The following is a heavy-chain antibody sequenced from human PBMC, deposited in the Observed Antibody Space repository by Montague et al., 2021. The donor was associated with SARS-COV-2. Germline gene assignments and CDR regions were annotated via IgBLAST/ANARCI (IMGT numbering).Heavy chain of an antibody. D-gene: IGHD3-10*01. CDR1: GFAFGNFG. V-gene: IGHV3-7*01. Sequence: SLRLSCAASGFAFGNFGMSWIRQAPGKGLEWVSNIKRNGGEKYYGESVQGRFTISRDNAKKSLYLQMNSLRVEDTAVYYCATAGSGSNYCYKYGMDGWGQGTPVTVSS. J-gene: IGHJ6*02. CDR2: IKRNGGEK. CDR3: ATAGSGSNYCYKYGMDG.